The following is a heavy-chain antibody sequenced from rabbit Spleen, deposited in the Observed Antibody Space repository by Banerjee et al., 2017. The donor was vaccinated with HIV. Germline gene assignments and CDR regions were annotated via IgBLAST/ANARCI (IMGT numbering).Heavy chain of an antibody. Sequence: QEQLEESGGDLVKPEGSLTLTCTASGFSFTYGYVMSWVRQAPGKGLEWIASINAYTGKPVYATWAKGRVTISRTSSTTVTLQMTSLTAADTATYFCARDLASVVGWNFNLWGPGTLVTVS. CDR2: INAYTGKP. J-gene: IGHJ4*01. CDR3: ARDLASVVGWNFNL. V-gene: IGHV1S45*01. D-gene: IGHD3-1*01. CDR1: GFSFTYGYV.